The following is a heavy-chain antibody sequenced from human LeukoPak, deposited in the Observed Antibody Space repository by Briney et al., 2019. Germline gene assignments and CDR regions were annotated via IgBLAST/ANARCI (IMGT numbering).Heavy chain of an antibody. CDR2: ISSSSSYI. Sequence: GGSLRLSCAASGFTFSSYAMSWVRQAPGKGLEWVSSISSSSSYIYYADSVKGRFTISRDNAKNSLYLQMNSLRAEDTAVYYCARDAFRYCTNGVCYTARGANWFDPWGQGTLVTVSS. CDR1: GFTFSSYA. CDR3: ARDAFRYCTNGVCYTARGANWFDP. D-gene: IGHD2-8*01. V-gene: IGHV3-21*01. J-gene: IGHJ5*02.